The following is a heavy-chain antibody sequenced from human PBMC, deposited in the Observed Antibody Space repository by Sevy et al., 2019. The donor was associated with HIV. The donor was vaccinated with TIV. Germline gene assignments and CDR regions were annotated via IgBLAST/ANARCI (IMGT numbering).Heavy chain of an antibody. V-gene: IGHV3-74*01. Sequence: GGSLRLSCAASGFNFNIYWMHWVRQAPGKGLVWVSLINMDGTSTSYADSVKGRFTISRDNAQNTLFLQMNSLSDEDTAVYYCANFDCGGDCNGWGQGTLVTVSS. CDR2: INMDGTST. D-gene: IGHD2-21*02. CDR1: GFNFNIYW. CDR3: ANFDCGGDCNG. J-gene: IGHJ4*02.